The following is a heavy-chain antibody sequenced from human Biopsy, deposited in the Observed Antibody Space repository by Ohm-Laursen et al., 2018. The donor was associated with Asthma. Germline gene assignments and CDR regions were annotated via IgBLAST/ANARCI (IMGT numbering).Heavy chain of an antibody. CDR3: ARAVDYSHYYGIDV. CDR2: TSVYNGNT. J-gene: IGHJ6*02. D-gene: IGHD3-10*01. Sequence: SVKVSCKTSGYTFNSAGITWVRQAPGQGLEWMGWTSVYNGNTKVAQKLQDRVTMITDTSTSTAYMELRSLRSDDTAVYFCARAVDYSHYYGIDVWGQGTTATVS. V-gene: IGHV1-18*01. CDR1: GYTFNSAG.